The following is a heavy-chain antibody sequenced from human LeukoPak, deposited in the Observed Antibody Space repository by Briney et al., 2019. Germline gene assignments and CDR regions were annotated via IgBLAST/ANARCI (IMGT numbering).Heavy chain of an antibody. CDR3: ARDEDCSSTSCYAFDY. Sequence: GASVKVSCKASGYTFTSYYMHWVRQAPGQGLEWMRIINPSGGSTSYAQKFQGRVTMTRDTSTSTVYMELSSLRSEDTAVYYCARDEDCSSTSCYAFDYWGQGTLVTVSS. CDR2: INPSGGST. V-gene: IGHV1-46*01. D-gene: IGHD2-2*01. J-gene: IGHJ4*02. CDR1: GYTFTSYY.